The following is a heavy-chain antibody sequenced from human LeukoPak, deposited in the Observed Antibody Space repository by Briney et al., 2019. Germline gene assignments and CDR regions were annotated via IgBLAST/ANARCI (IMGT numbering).Heavy chain of an antibody. CDR3: ARENNSGSYWYYYYYMDV. V-gene: IGHV4-4*07. J-gene: IGHJ6*03. CDR1: GGSISSYY. CDR2: IYTSGST. D-gene: IGHD3-10*01. Sequence: PSETLSLTCTVSGGSISSYYWSWIRQPAGKGLEWIGRIYTSGSTNYHPSLKTRITMSVDTSKNQFSLKLSSVTAADTAVYYCARENNSGSYWYYYYYMDVWGKGTTVTISS.